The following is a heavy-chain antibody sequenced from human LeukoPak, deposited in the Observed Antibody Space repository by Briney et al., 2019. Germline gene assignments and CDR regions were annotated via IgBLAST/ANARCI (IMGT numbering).Heavy chain of an antibody. D-gene: IGHD3-10*01. CDR3: ARDFYYSSGSYETWFDP. J-gene: IGHJ5*02. CDR1: GYTFTGYF. Sequence: GASVKVSCQASGYTFTGYFLHWVRQAPGQGLEWMGMINPSGGSTSYAQRFQGRVTMTRDMSTSTVYMELSSLRSEDTAVYYCARDFYYSSGSYETWFDPWGQGTLVTVSS. CDR2: INPSGGST. V-gene: IGHV1-46*01.